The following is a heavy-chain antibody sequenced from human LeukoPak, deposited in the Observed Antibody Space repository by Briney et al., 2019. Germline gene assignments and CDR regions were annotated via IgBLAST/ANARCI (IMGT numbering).Heavy chain of an antibody. Sequence: KPGGSLRLSCAASGFTFSDYYMSWIRQAPGKGLEWVSYISSSGSTIYYADSVKGRFTISRDNAKNSLYLQMNSLRAEDTAVYYCASNLGAIPYYYYYYMDVWGKGTTVTVSS. J-gene: IGHJ6*03. V-gene: IGHV3-11*04. D-gene: IGHD2-21*01. CDR2: ISSSGSTI. CDR3: ASNLGAIPYYYYYYMDV. CDR1: GFTFSDYY.